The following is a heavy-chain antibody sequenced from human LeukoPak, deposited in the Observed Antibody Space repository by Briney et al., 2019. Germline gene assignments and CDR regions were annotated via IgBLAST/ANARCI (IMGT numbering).Heavy chain of an antibody. D-gene: IGHD2-2*01. V-gene: IGHV3-74*01. CDR2: ICADGSGT. CDR3: ARGSNYAQDY. Sequence: GGSLRLSCAASGFSFSSYSMHWVRQAPGKGLVWVSRICADGSGTSYADSVKGRFIISRDNAKNTLYVQMNSLRAEDSAIYYCARGSNYAQDYWGQGTLVTVSS. CDR1: GFSFSSYS. J-gene: IGHJ4*02.